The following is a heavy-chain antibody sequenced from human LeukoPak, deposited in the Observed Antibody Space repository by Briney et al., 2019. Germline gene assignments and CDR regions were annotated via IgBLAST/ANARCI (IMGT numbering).Heavy chain of an antibody. CDR1: GFTFSSYA. V-gene: IGHV3-23*01. Sequence: GGSLRLSCAASGFTFSSYAMSWVRQAPGKGLEWVSAISGSGGSTYYADSVKGRFTISRDNSKNTLYLQMNSLRAEDTAVYYCAKEILGYSSSWYYFDYWGQGTLVTVSS. D-gene: IGHD6-13*01. CDR2: ISGSGGST. CDR3: AKEILGYSSSWYYFDY. J-gene: IGHJ4*02.